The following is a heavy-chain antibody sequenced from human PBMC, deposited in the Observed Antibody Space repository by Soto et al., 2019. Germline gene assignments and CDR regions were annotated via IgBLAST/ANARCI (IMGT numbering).Heavy chain of an antibody. J-gene: IGHJ4*02. D-gene: IGHD2-2*01. CDR3: ARAQLVPIRVPAATGSFDY. CDR1: GFTFSSYE. V-gene: IGHV3-48*03. Sequence: EVQLVESGGGLVQPGGSLRLSCAASGFTFSSYEMNWVRQAPGKGLEWVSYISSSGSTIYYADSVKGRFTISRDNAKNSLYLQMNSLRAEDTAVYYCARAQLVPIRVPAATGSFDYWGQGTLVTVSS. CDR2: ISSSGSTI.